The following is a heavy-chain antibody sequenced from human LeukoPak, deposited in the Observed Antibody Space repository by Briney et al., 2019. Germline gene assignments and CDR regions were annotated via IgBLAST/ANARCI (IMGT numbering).Heavy chain of an antibody. CDR3: ARFRRYFPFDY. Sequence: SETLSLTCTVSGGSISSYYWSWIRQPPGKGLEWIGYIYYSGSTNYNPSFKSRVTISVDTSKNQFSLKLSSVTAADTAVYYCARFRRYFPFDYWGQGTLVTVSS. J-gene: IGHJ4*02. V-gene: IGHV4-59*12. CDR2: IYYSGST. CDR1: GGSISSYY. D-gene: IGHD2-21*01.